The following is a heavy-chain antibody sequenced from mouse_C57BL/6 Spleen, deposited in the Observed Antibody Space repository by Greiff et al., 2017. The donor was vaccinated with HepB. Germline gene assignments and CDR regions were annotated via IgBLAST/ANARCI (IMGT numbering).Heavy chain of an antibody. CDR2: IDPSDSET. D-gene: IGHD2-5*01. Sequence: VQLQQLGAELVRPGFSVKLSCKASGYTFTSYWMHWVKQRPIQGLEWIGNIDPSDSETHYNQKFKDKATLTVDKSSSTAYMQLSSLTSEDSAVYYCARSGSNYRFAYWGQGTLVTVSA. CDR3: ARSGSNYRFAY. V-gene: IGHV1-52*01. CDR1: GYTFTSYW. J-gene: IGHJ3*01.